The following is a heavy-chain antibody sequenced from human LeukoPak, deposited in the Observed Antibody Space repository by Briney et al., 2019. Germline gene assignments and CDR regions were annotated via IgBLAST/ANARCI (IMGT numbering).Heavy chain of an antibody. CDR3: ARGDSSTSCLFDY. Sequence: KPSETLSLTCTVSGGSISSYYWSWIRQPPGKGLEWIGEINHSGSTNYNPSLKSRVTISVDTSKNQFSLKLSSVTAADTAVYYCARGDSSTSCLFDYWGQGTLVTVSS. J-gene: IGHJ4*02. CDR1: GGSISSYY. D-gene: IGHD2-2*01. CDR2: INHSGST. V-gene: IGHV4-34*01.